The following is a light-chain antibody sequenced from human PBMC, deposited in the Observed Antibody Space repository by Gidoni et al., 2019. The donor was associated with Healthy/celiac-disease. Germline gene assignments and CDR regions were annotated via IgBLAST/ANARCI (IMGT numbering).Light chain of an antibody. V-gene: IGLV3-1*01. J-gene: IGLJ2*01. CDR3: QAWDSSTVV. Sequence: SYELTQPPSVSVSPGQTASITCSGANLGDKYACWYQQKPGQSPVLVIYQDSKRPSGIPERFSGSNSGNTATLTISGTQAMDEADYYRQAWDSSTVVFGGGTKLTVL. CDR1: NLGDKY. CDR2: QDS.